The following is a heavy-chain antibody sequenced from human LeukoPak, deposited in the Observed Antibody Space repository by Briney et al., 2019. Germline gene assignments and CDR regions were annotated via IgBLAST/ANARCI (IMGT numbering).Heavy chain of an antibody. CDR3: ANDWASAMVFYY. CDR2: ISGSGGST. V-gene: IGHV3-23*01. Sequence: PGGSLRLSCAASGFTFSSYAMSWVRQAPGKGLEWVSAISGSGGSTYYADSVKGRFTISRDNSKNTLYLQTNSLRAEDTAVYYCANDWASAMVFYYWGQGTLVTVSS. J-gene: IGHJ4*02. CDR1: GFTFSSYA. D-gene: IGHD5-18*01.